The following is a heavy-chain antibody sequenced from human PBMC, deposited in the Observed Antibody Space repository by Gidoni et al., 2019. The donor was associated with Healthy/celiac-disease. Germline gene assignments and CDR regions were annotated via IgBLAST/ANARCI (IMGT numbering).Heavy chain of an antibody. CDR2: IYHSGST. Sequence: QVQLQESGPGLVKPSGTLSLTCAVSGGSISSSNWWSWVRQPPGKGLEWIGEIYHSGSTNYNPYLKSRVTISVDKSKNQFSLKLSSVTAADTAVYYCATIPAAGSLTDHAFDIWGQGTMVTVSS. CDR1: GGSISSSNW. CDR3: ATIPAAGSLTDHAFDI. V-gene: IGHV4-4*02. J-gene: IGHJ3*02. D-gene: IGHD6-13*01.